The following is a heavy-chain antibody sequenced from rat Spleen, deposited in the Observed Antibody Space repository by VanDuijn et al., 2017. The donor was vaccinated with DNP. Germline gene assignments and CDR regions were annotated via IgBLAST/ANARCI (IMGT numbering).Heavy chain of an antibody. CDR2: ITSSGGST. D-gene: IGHD1-2*01. CDR1: GFTFNNYW. Sequence: EVQLVESGGDLVQPGRSLKLSCVASGFTFNNYWMTCIRQVPGKGLEWVASITSSGGSTYYPDSVKGRFTISRDNAKNTLYLQMNSLRSEDTATYYCARGGLYYFDYWGQGVMVTVSS. J-gene: IGHJ2*01. CDR3: ARGGLYYFDY. V-gene: IGHV5-31*01.